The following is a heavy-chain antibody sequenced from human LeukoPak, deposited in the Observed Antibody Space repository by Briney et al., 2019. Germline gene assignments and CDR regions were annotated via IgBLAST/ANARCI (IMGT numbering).Heavy chain of an antibody. Sequence: GASVKVSCKASGYTFSSYYIHWVRQAPGQGLEWMGIINPSGGSTSYAQKFQGRVTMTRDMSTSTVYMELSSLRSEDTAVYYCARDSAGTAPFDYWGQGTLVTVSS. CDR3: ARDSAGTAPFDY. V-gene: IGHV1-46*01. D-gene: IGHD1/OR15-1a*01. CDR1: GYTFSSYY. CDR2: INPSGGST. J-gene: IGHJ4*02.